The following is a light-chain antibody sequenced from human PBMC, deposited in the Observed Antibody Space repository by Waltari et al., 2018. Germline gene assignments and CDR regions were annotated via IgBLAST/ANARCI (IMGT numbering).Light chain of an antibody. Sequence: EIVMTQSPGTLSVSPGERATLSCWASQSIRSSLAWYQQKPGQAPRLLIYGASTRATGIPARFSGSGSGTDFTLTISSLQSEDLAVYYCQQYENWPPITFGGGTKVEIK. CDR1: QSIRSS. J-gene: IGKJ4*01. V-gene: IGKV3-15*01. CDR3: QQYENWPPIT. CDR2: GAS.